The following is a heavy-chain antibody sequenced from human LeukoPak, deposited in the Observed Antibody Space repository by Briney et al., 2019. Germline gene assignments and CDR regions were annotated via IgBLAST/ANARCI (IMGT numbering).Heavy chain of an antibody. CDR3: ARGDYDILTGYYCY. D-gene: IGHD3-9*01. CDR1: GFTFSSYG. CDR2: ISYDGSNK. Sequence: GGSLRLSCAASGFTFSSYGMHWVRQAPGKGLEWVAVISYDGSNKYYADSVKGRFTISRDNSKNTLYLQMNSLRAEDTAVYYCARGDYDILTGYYCYWGQGTLVTVSS. J-gene: IGHJ4*02. V-gene: IGHV3-30*03.